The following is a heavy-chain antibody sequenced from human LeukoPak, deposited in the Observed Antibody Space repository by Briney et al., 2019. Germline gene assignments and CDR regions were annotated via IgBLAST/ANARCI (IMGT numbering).Heavy chain of an antibody. D-gene: IGHD5-18*01. J-gene: IGHJ4*02. CDR1: GGTFSSYA. CDR3: ASVDTATEDGFDY. V-gene: IGHV1-69*04. CDR2: IIPILGIA. Sequence: ASVKVSCKASGGTFSSYAISWVRQAPGQGLEWMGRIIPILGIANYAQKFQGRVTITADKSTSTAYMELSSLRSEDTAVYYCASVDTATEDGFDYWGQGTLVTVS.